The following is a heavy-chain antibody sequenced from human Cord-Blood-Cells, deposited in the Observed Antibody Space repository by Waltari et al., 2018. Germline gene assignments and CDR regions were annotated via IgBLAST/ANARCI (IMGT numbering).Heavy chain of an antibody. D-gene: IGHD1-26*01. CDR1: GGTFSSHA. CDR3: ARDLGAGDLGDY. J-gene: IGHJ4*02. V-gene: IGHV1-69*10. Sequence: QVQLVQSGAEVKKPGSSVKVSCKASGGTFSSHAIRWVRQAPGQGLEWMGGSIPILGIANYAQKFQGRVTITADKSTSTAYMELSSLRSEDTAVYYCARDLGAGDLGDYWGQGTLVTVSS. CDR2: SIPILGIA.